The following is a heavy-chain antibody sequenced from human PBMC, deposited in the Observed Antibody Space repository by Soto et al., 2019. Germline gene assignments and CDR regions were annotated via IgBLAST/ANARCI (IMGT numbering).Heavy chain of an antibody. CDR2: ISSSSSYI. D-gene: IGHD3-10*01. CDR1: GFTFSSYS. J-gene: IGHJ4*02. CDR3: ARMGDSVSYYPDLFDY. Sequence: EVQLVESGGGLVKPGGSLRLSCAASGFTFSSYSMNWVRQAPGKGLEWVSSISSSSSYIYYADSVKGRFTISRDNAKNSLYLQMNSLRAEDTAVYYCARMGDSVSYYPDLFDYWGQGTLVTVSS. V-gene: IGHV3-21*01.